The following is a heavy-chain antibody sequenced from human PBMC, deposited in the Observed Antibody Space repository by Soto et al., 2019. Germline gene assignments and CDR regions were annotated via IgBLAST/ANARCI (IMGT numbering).Heavy chain of an antibody. CDR1: GYTFTSYG. J-gene: IGHJ4*02. V-gene: IGHV1-3*01. CDR3: AGGASPLIDY. CDR2: INAGNGNT. Sequence: ASVKVSCKASGYTFTSYGISWVRQAPGQRLEWMGWINAGNGNTKYSQKFQGRVTIIRDTSASTAYMELSSLRSEDTAVYYCAGGASPLIDYWGQGTLVTVPS. D-gene: IGHD1-26*01.